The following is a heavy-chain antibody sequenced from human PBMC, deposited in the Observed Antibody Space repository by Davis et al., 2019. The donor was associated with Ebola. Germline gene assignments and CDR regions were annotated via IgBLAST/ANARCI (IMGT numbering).Heavy chain of an antibody. CDR3: ARDLARTIWYFDL. Sequence: SETLSLTCSVSGGSISTYYWSWIRQPPGKGLEWIGYIYYTGSTNYNPSLKSRVTISVDTSKNQFSLKLTSVTAADTAVYYCARDLARTIWYFDLWGRGTLVTVSS. V-gene: IGHV4-59*01. J-gene: IGHJ2*01. CDR1: GGSISTYY. CDR2: IYYTGST. D-gene: IGHD4/OR15-4a*01.